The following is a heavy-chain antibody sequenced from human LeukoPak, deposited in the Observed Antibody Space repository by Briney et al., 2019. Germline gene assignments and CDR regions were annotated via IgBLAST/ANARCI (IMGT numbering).Heavy chain of an antibody. J-gene: IGHJ6*03. CDR2: IKSNTDGGTT. V-gene: IGHV3-15*01. D-gene: IGHD3-16*01. Sequence: GGSLRLSCAASGFTFSNAWMSWVRQAPGKGLEWVGRIKSNTDGGTTDYTAPVKGRFTISRDDSKNTLYLQMNSLKSEDTAVYYCTTDRNYDYVWGSSYYYYMDVWGKGTTVTISS. CDR1: GFTFSNAW. CDR3: TTDRNYDYVWGSSYYYYMDV.